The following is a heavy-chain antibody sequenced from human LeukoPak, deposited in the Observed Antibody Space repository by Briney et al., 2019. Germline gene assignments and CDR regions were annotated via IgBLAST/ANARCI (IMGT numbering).Heavy chain of an antibody. Sequence: GGSLRLSCAASGFAVSGNYMSWVRQAPGKGLEWVSVIYSGGSTYYADSVKGRFTISRDNSKNTLYLQMNSLRAEDTAVYYCARLTMIRGTYFDYWGQGTLVTVSS. CDR2: IYSGGST. V-gene: IGHV3-53*01. CDR1: GFAVSGNY. CDR3: ARLTMIRGTYFDY. J-gene: IGHJ4*02. D-gene: IGHD3-10*01.